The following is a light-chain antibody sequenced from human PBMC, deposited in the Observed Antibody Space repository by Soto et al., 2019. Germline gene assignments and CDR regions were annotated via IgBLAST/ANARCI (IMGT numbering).Light chain of an antibody. CDR1: QSVGTN. V-gene: IGKV3-15*01. CDR2: GAS. J-gene: IGKJ4*01. Sequence: ELVMTQYPATLSVSPGERATLSCRAGQSVGTNLAWYQQKPGRAPRLLIYGASTRATGIPASFSGSGSGTEFTLTISRLQSADFALYYCQQYDTWPLTCGGGTKVDIK. CDR3: QQYDTWPLT.